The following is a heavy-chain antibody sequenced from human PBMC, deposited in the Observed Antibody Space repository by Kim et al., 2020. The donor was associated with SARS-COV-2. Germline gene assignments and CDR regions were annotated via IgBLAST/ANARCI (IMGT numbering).Heavy chain of an antibody. CDR3: ARGTMVRGVTNWFDP. D-gene: IGHD3-10*01. Sequence: GGSLRLSCAASGFTFSSYAMHWVRQAPGKGLEWVAVISYDGSNKYYADSVKGRFTISRDNSKNTLYLQMNSLRAEDTAAYYCARGTMVRGVTNWFDPWGQGTLVTVSS. J-gene: IGHJ5*02. V-gene: IGHV3-30*04. CDR2: ISYDGSNK. CDR1: GFTFSSYA.